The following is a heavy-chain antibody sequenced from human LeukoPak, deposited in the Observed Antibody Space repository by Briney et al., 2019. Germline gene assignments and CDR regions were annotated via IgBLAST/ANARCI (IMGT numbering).Heavy chain of an antibody. CDR3: ARGGFRAYYCDS. Sequence: PGGSLRLSCAASGFTFSSYWMHWVRQAPGKGLVWVSRINSDGGTTNYADSVKGRFTISRDNAKNTLYLQMNSLRAEDTAVYYCARGGFRAYYCDSWGQGALVTVSS. CDR1: GFTFSSYW. J-gene: IGHJ4*02. CDR2: INSDGGTT. V-gene: IGHV3-74*01. D-gene: IGHD3-10*01.